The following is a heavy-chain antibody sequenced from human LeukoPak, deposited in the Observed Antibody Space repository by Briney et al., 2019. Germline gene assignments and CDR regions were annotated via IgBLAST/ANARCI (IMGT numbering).Heavy chain of an antibody. CDR1: GGSISSSNW. V-gene: IGHV4-4*02. CDR2: IYHSGST. D-gene: IGHD1-26*01. Sequence: PSGTLSLTCAVSGGSISSSNWWSWVRQPPGKGLEWIGEIYHSGSTNYNPSLKSRVTISVDTSKNHFSLNLSSMTAADTAVYYCARVGSGNFDYWGQGTLVTVSS. CDR3: ARVGSGNFDY. J-gene: IGHJ4*02.